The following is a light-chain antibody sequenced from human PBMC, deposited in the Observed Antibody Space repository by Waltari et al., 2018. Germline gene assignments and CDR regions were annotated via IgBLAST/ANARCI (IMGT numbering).Light chain of an antibody. V-gene: IGLV1-40*01. J-gene: IGLJ2*01. CDR1: SSNMGAGYD. CDR3: QSFDSNLGVL. Sequence: QSALTQPPSVTGAPGQRVTISCTGSSSNMGAGYDVNWYQHLPVTAPKVLIYGNSDRPSGVPDRFSASKSGTSASLAIIGLQAEDEGNYYCQSFDSNLGVLFGGGTKLTVL. CDR2: GNS.